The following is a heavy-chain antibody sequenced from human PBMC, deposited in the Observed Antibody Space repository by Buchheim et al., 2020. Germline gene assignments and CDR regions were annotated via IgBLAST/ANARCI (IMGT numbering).Heavy chain of an antibody. Sequence: EVQLVQSGAEVKKPGESLKISCKGSGYSFTSYWIGWVRQMPGKGLEWMGIIYPGDSDTRYSPSFQGQVTISAAKSISTAYPQWSSLKASDTAMYYCASGYCSSTSCSSPWVPGYWGQGTL. V-gene: IGHV5-51*01. D-gene: IGHD2-2*03. J-gene: IGHJ4*02. CDR3: ASGYCSSTSCSSPWVPGY. CDR1: GYSFTSYW. CDR2: IYPGDSDT.